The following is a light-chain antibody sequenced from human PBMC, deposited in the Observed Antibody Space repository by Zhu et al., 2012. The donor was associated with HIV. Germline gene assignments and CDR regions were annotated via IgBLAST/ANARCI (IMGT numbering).Light chain of an antibody. CDR2: KAS. V-gene: IGKV1-5*03. J-gene: IGKJ2*01. Sequence: DIQMTQSPSTLSASVGDRVTITCRATQSISPWLAWYQQKPGKAPKIPIYKASTLESGVPSRFSGSASGTEFTLTINSLQPDDFATYYCQQYSNYSYTFGQGTKLEIK. CDR3: QQYSNYSYT. CDR1: QSISPW.